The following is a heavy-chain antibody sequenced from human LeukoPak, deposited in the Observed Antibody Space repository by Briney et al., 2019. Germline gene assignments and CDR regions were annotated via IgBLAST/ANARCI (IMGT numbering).Heavy chain of an antibody. D-gene: IGHD1-1*01. Sequence: PGGSLRLSCAASGFTSSSYWMHWVRQVPGKGLVWVSRISGDGTARNYADSVKGRFTISRDNSKNTLYLQMNSLRAEDTAVYYCANDGASTHPRYFSHGGSWGQGTLVTVSS. CDR3: ANDGASTHPRYFSHGGS. CDR2: ISGDGTAR. CDR1: GFTSSSYW. V-gene: IGHV3-74*01. J-gene: IGHJ4*02.